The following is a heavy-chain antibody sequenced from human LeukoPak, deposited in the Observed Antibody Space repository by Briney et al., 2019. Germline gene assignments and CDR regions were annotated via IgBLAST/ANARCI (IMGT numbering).Heavy chain of an antibody. CDR1: GFTFSISA. CDR2: IHYDGISK. D-gene: IGHD4-17*01. CDR3: EARRRTATTEIDY. V-gene: IGHV3-30*02. Sequence: GGSLRLSCTASGFTFSISALHWVRQAPGKGLEWVAFIHYDGISKYYADSVKGRFTISRDNSKNTLYLQMNSLRPEDTAVYYCEARRRTATTEIDYWGQGTLVTVSS. J-gene: IGHJ4*02.